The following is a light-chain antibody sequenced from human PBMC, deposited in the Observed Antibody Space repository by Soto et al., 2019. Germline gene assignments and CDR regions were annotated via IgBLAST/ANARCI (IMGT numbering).Light chain of an antibody. Sequence: QSALTPPPSVSGSPGQSTTLSCTGTTSDVGGYNYVSWYQQHPGKVPKLTIYDVSHRPSGVSNRFSGSKSGNTASLTISGLQAEDEAHYYCSSYTTSSTVVFGGGTKLTVL. CDR2: DVS. CDR3: SSYTTSSTVV. V-gene: IGLV2-14*01. CDR1: TSDVGGYNY. J-gene: IGLJ2*01.